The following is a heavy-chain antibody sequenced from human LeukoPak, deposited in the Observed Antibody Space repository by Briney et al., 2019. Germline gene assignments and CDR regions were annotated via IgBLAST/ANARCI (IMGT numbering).Heavy chain of an antibody. CDR2: INHSGST. V-gene: IGHV4-34*01. D-gene: IGHD3-10*01. Sequence: SETLSLTCAVYGGSFSGYYWSWIRQPPGKGLEWIGEINHSGSTNYKPSLKSRVTISVDTSKNQFSLKVSSVTAADTAVYYCARDDGSGSYSWFDPWGQGTLVTVSS. CDR3: ARDDGSGSYSWFDP. J-gene: IGHJ5*02. CDR1: GGSFSGYY.